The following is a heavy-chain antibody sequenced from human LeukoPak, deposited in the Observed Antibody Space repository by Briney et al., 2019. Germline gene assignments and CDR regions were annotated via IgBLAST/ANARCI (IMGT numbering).Heavy chain of an antibody. Sequence: ASVKVSCKASGYTFASYYMHLVRQAPGQGLEWMGIINPSGGSTSYAQKFQGRVTMTRDTSTSTVYMELSSLRSEDTAVYYCARVLNTVTDYWGPRTLVTVSS. J-gene: IGHJ4*02. V-gene: IGHV1-46*01. CDR3: ARVLNTVTDY. D-gene: IGHD4-17*01. CDR2: INPSGGST. CDR1: GYTFASYY.